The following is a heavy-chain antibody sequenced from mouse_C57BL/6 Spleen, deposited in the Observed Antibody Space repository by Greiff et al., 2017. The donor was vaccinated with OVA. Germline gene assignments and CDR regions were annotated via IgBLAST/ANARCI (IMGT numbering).Heavy chain of an antibody. CDR3: ARHYSNYVGFDY. CDR1: GFSLTSYG. D-gene: IGHD2-5*01. V-gene: IGHV2-2*01. Sequence: VQLQESGPGLVQPSQSLSITCTVSGFSLTSYGVHWVRQSPGKGLEWLGVIWSGGSTDYNAAFISRLSISKDNSKSQVFFKMNSLQADDTAIYYCARHYSNYVGFDYWGQGTTLTVSS. J-gene: IGHJ2*01. CDR2: IWSGGST.